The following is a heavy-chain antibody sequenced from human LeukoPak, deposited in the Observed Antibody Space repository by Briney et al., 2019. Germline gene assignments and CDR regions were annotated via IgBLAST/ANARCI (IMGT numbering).Heavy chain of an antibody. CDR3: ARGGAATRYYYYYMDV. J-gene: IGHJ6*03. Sequence: PSETLSLTCTVSGGSISSGSYYWSWIRQPAGKGLEWIGRIYTSGSTNYNPSLKSRVTISVDTSKNQFSLKLSSVTAADTAAYYCARGGAATRYYYYYMDVWGKGTTVTVSS. CDR2: IYTSGST. V-gene: IGHV4-61*02. D-gene: IGHD2-15*01. CDR1: GGSISSGSYY.